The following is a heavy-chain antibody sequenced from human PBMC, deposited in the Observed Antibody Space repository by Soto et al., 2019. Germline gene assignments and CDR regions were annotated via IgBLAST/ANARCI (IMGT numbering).Heavy chain of an antibody. Sequence: GESLKISCHGSGYSFTIYCIGLVLQMPGKGLEWMGIIYPGDSDTRYSPSFQGQVTISADKSISTAYLQWSSLKASDTAMYYCATQYSSSLYGMDVWGQGTTVTVSS. CDR2: IYPGDSDT. V-gene: IGHV5-51*01. CDR1: GYSFTIYC. D-gene: IGHD6-13*01. J-gene: IGHJ6*02. CDR3: ATQYSSSLYGMDV.